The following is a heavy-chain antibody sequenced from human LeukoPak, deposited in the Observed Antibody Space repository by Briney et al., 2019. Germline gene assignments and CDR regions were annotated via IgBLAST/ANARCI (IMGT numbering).Heavy chain of an antibody. J-gene: IGHJ2*01. V-gene: IGHV3-23*01. Sequence: TGGSLRLSCTASGLTFSTYAMAWVRQAPGEGLMWVSSIGHTGSTYYTDSVKGRFTVSRDNSRSTLSLQIDSLRVEHTAIYFCAKTYTSTWNQWYFDLWGRGTLVTVSS. CDR3: AKTYTSTWNQWYFDL. D-gene: IGHD1-1*01. CDR2: IGHTGST. CDR1: GLTFSTYA.